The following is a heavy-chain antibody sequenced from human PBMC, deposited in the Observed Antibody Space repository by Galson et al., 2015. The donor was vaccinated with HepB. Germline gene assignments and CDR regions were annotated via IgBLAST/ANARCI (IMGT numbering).Heavy chain of an antibody. D-gene: IGHD2-2*01. CDR3: VRGELGYCSSTSCYGLMGIDY. J-gene: IGHJ4*02. V-gene: IGHV3-74*01. Sequence: SLRLSCAASGFTFSSYWMHWVRQAPGKGLVWVSRINSDGSSTSYADSVKGRFTISRDNAKNTLYLQMNSLRAEDTAVYYCVRGELGYCSSTSCYGLMGIDYWGQGTLVTVSS. CDR1: GFTFSSYW. CDR2: INSDGSST.